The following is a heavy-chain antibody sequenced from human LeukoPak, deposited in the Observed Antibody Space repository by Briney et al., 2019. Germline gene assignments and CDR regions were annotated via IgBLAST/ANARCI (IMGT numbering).Heavy chain of an antibody. Sequence: GASVKVSCKASGYTFTGYYMHWVRQAPGQGLEWMGIINPSGGSTSYAQKFQGRVTMTRDTSTDTVYMELSSLRSEDTAVYYCARDGGFLEWFPSAEYFDYWGQGTLVTVSS. V-gene: IGHV1-46*03. D-gene: IGHD3-3*01. J-gene: IGHJ4*02. CDR2: INPSGGST. CDR3: ARDGGFLEWFPSAEYFDY. CDR1: GYTFTGYY.